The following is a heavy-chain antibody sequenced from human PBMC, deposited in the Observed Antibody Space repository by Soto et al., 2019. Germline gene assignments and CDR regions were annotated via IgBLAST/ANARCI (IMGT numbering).Heavy chain of an antibody. CDR1: GFTFSSYA. CDR3: AKDYLQLWLIPAYYFDY. V-gene: IGHV3-23*01. J-gene: IGHJ4*02. CDR2: ISGSGGST. D-gene: IGHD5-18*01. Sequence: GGSLRLSCAASGFTFSSYAMSWVRQAPGKGLEWVSAISGSGGSTYYADSVKGRFTISRDNSKNTLYLQMNSLRAEDTAVYYCAKDYLQLWLIPAYYFDYWGQGTLVTVSS.